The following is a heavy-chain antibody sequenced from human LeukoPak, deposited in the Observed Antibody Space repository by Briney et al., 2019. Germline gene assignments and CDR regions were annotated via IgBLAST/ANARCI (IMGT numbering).Heavy chain of an antibody. V-gene: IGHV1-69*13. CDR1: GGTFSSYA. Sequence: SVKVSCKASGGTFSSYAISWVRQAPGQGLGWMGGIIPIFGTANYAQKFQGRVTITADESTSTAYMELSSLRSEDTAVYYCARLDPPYYYGSGSYSPTFDYWGQGTLVTVSS. J-gene: IGHJ4*02. CDR2: IIPIFGTA. CDR3: ARLDPPYYYGSGSYSPTFDY. D-gene: IGHD3-10*01.